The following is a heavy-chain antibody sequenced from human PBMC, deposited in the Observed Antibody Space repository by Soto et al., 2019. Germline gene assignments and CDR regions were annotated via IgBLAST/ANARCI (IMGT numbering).Heavy chain of an antibody. CDR2: INHSGST. CDR1: GGSFSGYY. D-gene: IGHD3-22*01. CDR3: ASGLRYSYDSSGYYSNWFDP. Sequence: SETLSLTCAVYGGSFSGYYWSWIRQPPGKGLEWIVEINHSGSTNYNPSLTGRVTISVDTSKNQFALKLSYVTAADTDAYSCASGLRYSYDSSGYYSNWFDPWGQGTLVTVSS. J-gene: IGHJ5*02. V-gene: IGHV4-34*01.